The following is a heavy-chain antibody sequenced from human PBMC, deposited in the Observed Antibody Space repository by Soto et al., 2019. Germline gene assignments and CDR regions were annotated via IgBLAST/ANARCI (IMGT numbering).Heavy chain of an antibody. Sequence: QVQLVQSGAEVKKPGASVKVSCKASGYTFTSYGISWVRQAPGQGLEWMGWISAYNGNTNYAQKLQGRDTMTTDTATRTAYMELRSPRSDDTAVYYCARGPPSYYDSSGYYKYFDYWGQGTLVTVSS. D-gene: IGHD3-22*01. CDR1: GYTFTSYG. CDR2: ISAYNGNT. CDR3: ARGPPSYYDSSGYYKYFDY. V-gene: IGHV1-18*01. J-gene: IGHJ4*02.